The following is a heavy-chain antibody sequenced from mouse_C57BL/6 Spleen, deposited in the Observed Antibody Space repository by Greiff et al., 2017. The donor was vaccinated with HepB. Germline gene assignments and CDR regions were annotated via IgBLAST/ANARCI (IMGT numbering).Heavy chain of an antibody. J-gene: IGHJ3*01. CDR1: GYTFTDYY. CDR2: IYPGSGNT. V-gene: IGHV1-76*01. Sequence: QVHVKQSGAELVRPGASVKLSCKASGYTFTDYYINWVKQRPGQGLEWIARIYPGSGNTYYNEKFKGKATLTAEKSSSTAYMQLSSLTSEDSAVYFCAREDYYGSSPAWFAYWGQGTLVTVSA. CDR3: AREDYYGSSPAWFAY. D-gene: IGHD1-1*01.